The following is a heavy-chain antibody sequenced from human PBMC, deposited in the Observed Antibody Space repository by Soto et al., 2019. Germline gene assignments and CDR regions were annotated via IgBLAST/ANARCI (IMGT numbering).Heavy chain of an antibody. Sequence: QLHLVQSGAVVKKPGASVTVSCSASGYPVTAYYMHWVRQAPGRGLEWMGGINPATGAAKYTQTFQGRVTMTRDTATSTVFMELSGLTSEAPGVFYCARGGGVGVAGSAAFDMWGQGTLVTVSS. V-gene: IGHV1-2*02. J-gene: IGHJ3*02. CDR1: GYPVTAYY. CDR3: ARGGGVGVAGSAAFDM. CDR2: INPATGAA. D-gene: IGHD3-3*01.